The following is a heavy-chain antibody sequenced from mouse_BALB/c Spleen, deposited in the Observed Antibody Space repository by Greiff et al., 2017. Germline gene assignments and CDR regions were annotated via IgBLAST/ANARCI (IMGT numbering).Heavy chain of an antibody. CDR1: GFTFTDYY. J-gene: IGHJ4*01. Sequence: EVKLVESGGGLVQPGGSLRLSCATSGFTFTDYYMSWVRQPPGKALEWLGFIRNKANGYTTEYSASVKGRFTISRDNSQSILYLQMNTLRAEDSATYYCARDPLLFAMDYWGQGTSVTVSS. CDR3: ARDPLLFAMDY. CDR2: IRNKANGYTT. V-gene: IGHV7-3*02. D-gene: IGHD2-10*01.